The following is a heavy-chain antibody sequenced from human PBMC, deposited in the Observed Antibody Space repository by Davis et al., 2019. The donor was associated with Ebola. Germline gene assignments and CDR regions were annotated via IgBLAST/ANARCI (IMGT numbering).Heavy chain of an antibody. CDR3: ARYSSGWYRLFDY. V-gene: IGHV1-69*13. CDR2: IIPIFGTA. CDR1: GGTFSSYA. D-gene: IGHD6-19*01. Sequence: SVKVSCKASGGTFSSYAISWVRQAPGQGLEWMGGIIPIFGTANYAQKFQGRVTITADESTSTAYMELSSLRSEDTAVYYCARYSSGWYRLFDYWGQGTLVTVSS. J-gene: IGHJ4*02.